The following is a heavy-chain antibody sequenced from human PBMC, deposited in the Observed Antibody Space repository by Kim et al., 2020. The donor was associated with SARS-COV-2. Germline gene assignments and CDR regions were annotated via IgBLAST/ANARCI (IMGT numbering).Heavy chain of an antibody. CDR3: AKDKSGKSDYYRDYYYSIEV. V-gene: IGHV3-43*02. D-gene: IGHD3-3*01. J-gene: IGHJ6*03. CDR2: ISGDGGRS. Sequence: GGSLRLSCVGSGFRFDHYAAHWVRQVPGKGLEWVALISGDGGRSWYADSVKGRFTVSRDNRKNSLYLQMNSLRSEDTALYYCAKDKSGKSDYYRDYYYSIEVWGKGTTVTVS. CDR1: GFRFDHYA.